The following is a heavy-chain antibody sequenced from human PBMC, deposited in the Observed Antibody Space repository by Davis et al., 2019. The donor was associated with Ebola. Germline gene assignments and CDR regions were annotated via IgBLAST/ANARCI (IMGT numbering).Heavy chain of an antibody. CDR2: INPSGGST. J-gene: IGHJ4*02. CDR3: ARWSIIYFDY. CDR1: GYTFTSYG. Sequence: AASVKVSCKASGYTFTSYGISWVRQAPGQGLEWMGIINPSGGSTSYAQKFQGRVTMTRDTSTSTVYMELSSLRSEDTAVYYCARWSIIYFDYWGQGTLVTVSS. V-gene: IGHV1-46*01.